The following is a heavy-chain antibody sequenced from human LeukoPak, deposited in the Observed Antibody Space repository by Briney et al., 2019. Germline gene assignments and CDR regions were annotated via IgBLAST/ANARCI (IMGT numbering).Heavy chain of an antibody. Sequence: SETLSLTCEVYGGSFSGYYWSWIRQPPGEGLEWIGEINHSGRTNYNPPLNSRVTISVDASKRQFSLKVSSVTAADTAVYYCARSLMITPAPMDFDFWGQGTLVTVSS. J-gene: IGHJ4*02. D-gene: IGHD2-2*01. CDR1: GGSFSGYY. CDR3: ARSLMITPAPMDFDF. V-gene: IGHV4-34*01. CDR2: INHSGRT.